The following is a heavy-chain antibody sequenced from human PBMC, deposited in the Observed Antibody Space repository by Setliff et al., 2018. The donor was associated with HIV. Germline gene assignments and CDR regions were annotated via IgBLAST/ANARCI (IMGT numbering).Heavy chain of an antibody. CDR1: GFSFSSYW. D-gene: IGHD3-9*01. Sequence: QSGGSLRLSCAASGFSFSSYWMHWVRQGPGEGLVWVSRTNEDGSTTNYADSVKGRFTISRDNAKDSMFLQMNSLRGEDTAVYYCATNFLYDILTGYFPYQFDQWGQGTLVTVSS. V-gene: IGHV3-74*01. CDR3: ATNFLYDILTGYFPYQFDQ. J-gene: IGHJ4*02. CDR2: TNEDGSTT.